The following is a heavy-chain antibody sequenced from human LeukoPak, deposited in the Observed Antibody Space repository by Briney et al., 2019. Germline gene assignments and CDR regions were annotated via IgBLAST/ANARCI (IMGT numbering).Heavy chain of an antibody. CDR2: INPNRGGT. V-gene: IGHV1-2*02. CDR3: AILTAVPGTSYYGMDV. CDR1: GYTFTGYF. J-gene: IGHJ6*02. D-gene: IGHD6-19*01. Sequence: GASVKVTCKASGYTFTGYFRHWVRQAPGQGLEWMGWINPNRGGTNYAQKFQGRVIMTRDTSISTAYMELSRLRSDDTAVYYCAILTAVPGTSYYGMDVWGQGTTVTVSS.